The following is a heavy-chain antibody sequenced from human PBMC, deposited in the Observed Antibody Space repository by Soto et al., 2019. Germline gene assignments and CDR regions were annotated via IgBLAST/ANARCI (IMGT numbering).Heavy chain of an antibody. CDR3: AKDQVGELAGAFDI. CDR2: ISRSGGST. V-gene: IGHV3-23*01. Sequence: EVQLLESGGGLVQPGGSLRLSCAASGFTFSSYAMSWVRQTPGKGLEWVSAISRSGGSTYCADSVKGRFTISRANSKNTLDLQMNSLRAEDTAVYYCAKDQVGELAGAFDIWGQGTMVTVSS. D-gene: IGHD1-26*01. CDR1: GFTFSSYA. J-gene: IGHJ3*02.